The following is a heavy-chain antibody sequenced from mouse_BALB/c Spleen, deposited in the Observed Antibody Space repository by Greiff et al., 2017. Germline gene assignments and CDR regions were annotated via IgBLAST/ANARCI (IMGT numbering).Heavy chain of an antibody. J-gene: IGHJ1*01. CDR2: INPGSGGT. CDR1: GYAFTNYL. D-gene: IGHD2-4*01. CDR3: ARTTMINNFDV. Sequence: VKLQESGAELVRPGTSVKVSCKASGYAFTNYLIEWVKQRPGQGLEWIGVINPGSGGTNYNEKFKGKATLTADKSSSTAYMQLSSLTSDDSAVYFCARTTMINNFDVWGAGTTVTVSS. V-gene: IGHV1-54*01.